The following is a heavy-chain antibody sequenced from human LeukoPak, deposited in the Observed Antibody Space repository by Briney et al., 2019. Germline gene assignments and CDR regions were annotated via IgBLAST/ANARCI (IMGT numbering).Heavy chain of an antibody. J-gene: IGHJ6*02. V-gene: IGHV4-4*02. CDR2: IYHSGST. CDR1: GGSISSSNW. D-gene: IGHD4-11*01. CDR3: ARSSGLTVTTFYYYYGMDV. Sequence: SETLSLTCAVSGGSISSSNWWSWVRQPPGKGLEWIGEIYHSGSTNYNPSLKSRVTISVDTSKNQFSLKLSSVTAADTAVYYCARSSGLTVTTFYYYYGMDVWGQGTTVTVSS.